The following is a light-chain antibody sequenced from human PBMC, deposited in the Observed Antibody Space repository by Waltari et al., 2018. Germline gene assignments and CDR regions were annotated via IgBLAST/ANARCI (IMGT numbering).Light chain of an antibody. CDR3: SSYRGSFTLV. Sequence: QSALTQPASVSGSPGQSIPISCTGTSRDVGAHDNVYWYQQHPGKAPKLMIYDVTKRPSGVSNRFSGSKSGNTASLTISGLQAEDEADYYCSSYRGSFTLVFGGGTKVTVL. CDR1: SRDVGAHDN. V-gene: IGLV2-14*03. CDR2: DVT. J-gene: IGLJ3*02.